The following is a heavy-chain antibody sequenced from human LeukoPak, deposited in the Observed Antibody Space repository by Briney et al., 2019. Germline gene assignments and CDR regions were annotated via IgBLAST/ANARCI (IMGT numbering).Heavy chain of an antibody. Sequence: GGSLRLSCAASGFTFSNYAMSWVRQAPGKGLEWVSGLSSSGGYTYYAESVRGRFTISRDNSKNTLYLQMNSLRAEDTAVYYCVKCLAAPGTCYFDYWGQGTLVTVSS. CDR3: VKCLAAPGTCYFDY. J-gene: IGHJ4*02. CDR2: LSSSGGYT. D-gene: IGHD6-13*01. V-gene: IGHV3-23*01. CDR1: GFTFSNYA.